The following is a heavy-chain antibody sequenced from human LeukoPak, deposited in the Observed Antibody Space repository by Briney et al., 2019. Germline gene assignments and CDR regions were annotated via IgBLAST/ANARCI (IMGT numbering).Heavy chain of an antibody. Sequence: GRSLRLSCAASGFTFSSYAMHWVRQAPGKGLEWVAVISYDGSNKYYADSVKGRFTISGDNSKNTLYLQMNSLRAEDTAVYYCARDPLGDSTYYFDYWGQGTLVTVSS. V-gene: IGHV3-30*04. CDR2: ISYDGSNK. CDR1: GFTFSSYA. CDR3: ARDPLGDSTYYFDY. D-gene: IGHD2-21*01. J-gene: IGHJ4*02.